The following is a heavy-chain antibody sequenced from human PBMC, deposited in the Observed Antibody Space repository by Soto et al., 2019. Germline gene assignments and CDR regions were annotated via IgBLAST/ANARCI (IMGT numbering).Heavy chain of an antibody. Sequence: SVKVSCKASGGTFSSYAISWVRQAPGQGLEWMGGIIPIFGTANYAQKFQGRVTITADESTSTAYMELSSLRSEDTAVYYCARDAGQLEPFAYWGKGTLVTVAS. D-gene: IGHD1-1*01. J-gene: IGHJ4*02. V-gene: IGHV1-69*13. CDR3: ARDAGQLEPFAY. CDR2: IIPIFGTA. CDR1: GGTFSSYA.